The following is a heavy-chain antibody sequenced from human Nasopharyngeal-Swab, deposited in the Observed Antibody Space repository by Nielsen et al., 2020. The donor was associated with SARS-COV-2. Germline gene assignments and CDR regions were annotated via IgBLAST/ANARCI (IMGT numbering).Heavy chain of an antibody. V-gene: IGHV5-51*01. CDR1: GYSFTSYW. J-gene: IGHJ3*02. CDR2: IYPGDSDT. D-gene: IGHD2-21*01. CDR3: ARRTVAYCGGDCYSVAFDI. Sequence: GRSLRLSCKGSGYSFTSYWIGWVRQMPGKGLEWMGIIYPGDSDTRYSPSFQGQVTISADKSISTAYLQWSSLKASDTAMYYCARRTVAYCGGDCYSVAFDIWGQGTMVTVSS.